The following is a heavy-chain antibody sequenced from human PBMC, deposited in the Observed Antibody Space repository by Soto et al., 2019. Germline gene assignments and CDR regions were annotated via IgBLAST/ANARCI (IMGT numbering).Heavy chain of an antibody. CDR2: VLPITGST. J-gene: IGHJ4*01. D-gene: IGHD5-12*01. CDR3: ATIKVRGGPLRFED. CDR1: GGLFSVFS. Sequence: QVQLVQSGAEVKKPGSSVKVSCKTSGGLFSVFSFNWVRQAPGQGLEWMGGVLPITGSTDYAQKFQGRLPIAADRSTSTMYMELSRLTSDDTANYYCATIKVRGGPLRFEDGGQGTLISVSS. V-gene: IGHV1-69*06.